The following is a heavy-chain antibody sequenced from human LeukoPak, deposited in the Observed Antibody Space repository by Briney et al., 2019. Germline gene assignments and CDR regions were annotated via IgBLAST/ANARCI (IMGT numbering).Heavy chain of an antibody. CDR1: GYTLTELS. Sequence: GASVKVSCKVSGYTLTELSMHWVRQAPGKGLEWMGGFDPEDGETIYAQKFQGRVTMTTDTSTSTAYMELRSLRSDDTAVYYCARVLAYCSSTSCHDYWGQGTLVTVYS. J-gene: IGHJ4*02. V-gene: IGHV1-24*01. D-gene: IGHD2-2*01. CDR3: ARVLAYCSSTSCHDY. CDR2: FDPEDGET.